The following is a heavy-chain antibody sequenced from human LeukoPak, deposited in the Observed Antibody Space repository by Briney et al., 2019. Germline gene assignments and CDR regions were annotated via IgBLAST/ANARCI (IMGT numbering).Heavy chain of an antibody. CDR2: IIPILGIA. V-gene: IGHV1-69*04. CDR1: GGTFSSYA. CDR3: ARNSNYGFEGLLGYYYGMDV. J-gene: IGHJ6*02. D-gene: IGHD3-10*01. Sequence: SVKVSCKASGGTFSSYAISWVRQAPGQGLEWMGRIIPILGIANYAQKFQGRVTITADKSTSTAYMELSSLRSEDTAVYYCARNSNYGFEGLLGYYYGMDVWGQGTTVTVSS.